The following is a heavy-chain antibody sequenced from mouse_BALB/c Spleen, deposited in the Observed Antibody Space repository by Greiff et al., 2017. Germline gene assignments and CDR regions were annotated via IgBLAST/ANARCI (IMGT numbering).Heavy chain of an antibody. CDR1: GFSLTSYG. Sequence: VKVVESGPGLVAPSQSLSITCTVSGFSLTSYGVHWVRQPPGKGLEWLGVIWAGGSTNYNSALMSRLSISKDNSKSQVFLKMNSLQTDDTAMYYCARALITTGGFAYWGQGTLVTVSA. CDR2: IWAGGST. CDR3: ARALITTGGFAY. J-gene: IGHJ3*01. V-gene: IGHV2-9*02. D-gene: IGHD2-4*01.